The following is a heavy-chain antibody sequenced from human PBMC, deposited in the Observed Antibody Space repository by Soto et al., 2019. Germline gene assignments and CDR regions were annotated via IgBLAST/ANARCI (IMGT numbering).Heavy chain of an antibody. CDR2: ISGSGDSA. J-gene: IGHJ4*02. CDR1: GFTLRDYA. V-gene: IGHV3-23*01. CDR3: GKERRGSGWSVCNY. D-gene: IGHD6-19*01. Sequence: VQLLESGGGLVQPGGSLRLSCAASGFTLRDYAMNGVRQAPGKGLEWVSDISGSGDSARYEDSVRGRFTISRDNSRNTLYLQMNSLRVDDTAVYYCGKERRGSGWSVCNYWGQGTLVTVSS.